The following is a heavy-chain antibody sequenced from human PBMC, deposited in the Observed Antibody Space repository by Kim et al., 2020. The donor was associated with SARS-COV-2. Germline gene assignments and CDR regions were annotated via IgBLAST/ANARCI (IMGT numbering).Heavy chain of an antibody. Sequence: SETLSLTCTVSGGSISSGGYYWSWIRQHPGKGLEWIGYIYYSGSTYYNPSLKSRVTISVDTYKNQFSLKLSSVTAADTAVYYCARAHRTIFGVVEYMDVWGQGTTVTVSS. J-gene: IGHJ6*02. V-gene: IGHV4-31*03. D-gene: IGHD3-3*01. CDR2: IYYSGST. CDR1: GGSISSGGYY. CDR3: ARAHRTIFGVVEYMDV.